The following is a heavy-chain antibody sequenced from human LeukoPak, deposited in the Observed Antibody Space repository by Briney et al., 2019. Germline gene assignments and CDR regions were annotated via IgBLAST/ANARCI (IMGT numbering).Heavy chain of an antibody. CDR2: IYWDDDK. Sequence: SGPTLVNPTQTLTLTCTFSGFSLSTSGEGVGWLRQPPGKALEWLALIYWDDDKRYSPSLKSRLRITKETSKNQVVLTMTNMDPVDTATYYCVRGAAPLAPLRYWGQGTLVTVSS. CDR1: GFSLSTSGEG. CDR3: VRGAAPLAPLRY. J-gene: IGHJ4*02. V-gene: IGHV2-5*02. D-gene: IGHD6-13*01.